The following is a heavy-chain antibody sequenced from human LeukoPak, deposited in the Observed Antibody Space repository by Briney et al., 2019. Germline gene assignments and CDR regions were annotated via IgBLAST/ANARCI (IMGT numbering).Heavy chain of an antibody. CDR1: GGSISSGSYY. V-gene: IGHV4-61*02. J-gene: IGHJ4*02. CDR3: ARDSRGGYDWEVGFDY. D-gene: IGHD5-12*01. CDR2: IYTSGST. Sequence: PSETLSLTCTVSGGSISSGSYYWSWIRQPAGKGLEWIGRIYTSGSTNYNPSLKSRVTISVDTSKNQFSLKLSSVTAADTAVYYCARDSRGGYDWEVGFDYWGQGTLVTVSS.